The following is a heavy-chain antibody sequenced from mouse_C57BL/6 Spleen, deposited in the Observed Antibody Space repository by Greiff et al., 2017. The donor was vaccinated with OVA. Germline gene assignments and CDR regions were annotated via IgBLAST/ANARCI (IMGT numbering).Heavy chain of an antibody. CDR1: GYTFTDYE. J-gene: IGHJ4*01. D-gene: IGHD2-4*01. CDR3: TVGDYDERGAMDY. CDR2: IDPETGGT. Sequence: QVQLQQSGAELVRPGASVTLSCKASGYTFTDYEMHWVKQTPVHGLEWIGAIDPETGGTAYNQKFKGKAILTADKSSSTAYMELRSLTSEDSAVYYCTVGDYDERGAMDYWGQGTSVTVSS. V-gene: IGHV1-15*01.